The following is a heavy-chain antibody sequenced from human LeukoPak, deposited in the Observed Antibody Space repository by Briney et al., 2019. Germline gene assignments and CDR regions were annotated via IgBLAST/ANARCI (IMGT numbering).Heavy chain of an antibody. CDR3: ARDPPIPRGYNFWETKLQYYFDY. J-gene: IGHJ4*02. CDR1: GYTFTSYG. Sequence: APVKVSCKASGYTFTSYGISWVRQAPGQGLEWMGWISAYNGNTNYAQKLQGRVTMTTDTSTSTAYMELRSLRSDDTAVYYCARDPPIPRGYNFWETKLQYYFDYWGQGTLVTVSS. D-gene: IGHD5-18*01. V-gene: IGHV1-18*01. CDR2: ISAYNGNT.